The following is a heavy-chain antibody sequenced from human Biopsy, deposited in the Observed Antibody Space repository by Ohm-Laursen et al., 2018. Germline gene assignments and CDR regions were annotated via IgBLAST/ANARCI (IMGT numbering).Heavy chain of an antibody. CDR1: GGSSNGYF. Sequence: TLSLTCVVYGGSSNGYFWSWIRQPPGKGLEWIGDITQSGSTNYSPSLKSRVTISVDTAKKQFSLSLRSVTAADTAVYYCARVPLPGIGAAYQGRFLYGMDVWGQGTTVSVSS. J-gene: IGHJ6*02. V-gene: IGHV4-34*01. D-gene: IGHD6-13*01. CDR2: ITQSGST. CDR3: ARVPLPGIGAAYQGRFLYGMDV.